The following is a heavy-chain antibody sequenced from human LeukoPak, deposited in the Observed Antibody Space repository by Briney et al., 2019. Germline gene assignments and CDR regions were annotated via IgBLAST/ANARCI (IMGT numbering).Heavy chain of an antibody. CDR3: ARRKRGDYYYYYYMDV. V-gene: IGHV4-34*01. D-gene: IGHD1-14*01. Sequence: PSETLSLTCAVYGGSFSGYYWSWIRQPPGKGLERIGEINHSGSTNYNPSLKSRVTISVDTSKNQFSLKLSSVTAADTAVYYCARRKRGDYYYYYYMDVWGKGTTVTVSS. CDR2: INHSGST. CDR1: GGSFSGYY. J-gene: IGHJ6*03.